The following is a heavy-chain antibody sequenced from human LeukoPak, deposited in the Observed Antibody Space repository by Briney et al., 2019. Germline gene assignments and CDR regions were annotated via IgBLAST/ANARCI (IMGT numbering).Heavy chain of an antibody. CDR2: MQTDGNSP. CDR3: ARGRKFTVRGEPEQ. CDR1: GFSSSTFG. V-gene: IGHV3-30*02. J-gene: IGHJ4*01. Sequence: VGSLRLSSVPSGFSSSTFGMFSVRQAPHKGLEWVSFMQTDGNSPYYGDSMRGRCTISSDNSKNTLYLQMKNLRDEDTAVYFCARGRKFTVRGEPEQWGRGALVIVSS. D-gene: IGHD3-10*01.